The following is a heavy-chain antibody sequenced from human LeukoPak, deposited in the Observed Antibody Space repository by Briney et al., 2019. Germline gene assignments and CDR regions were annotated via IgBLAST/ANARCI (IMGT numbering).Heavy chain of an antibody. CDR2: IYTSGST. CDR3: ARDNEVLYGNDYYHYMDV. CDR1: GGSINSYH. V-gene: IGHV4-4*07. J-gene: IGHJ6*03. Sequence: PSETLSLTCTVSGGSINSYHWSWLPHPAGKGLEWIGRIYTSGSTNYNPSLKSRVTMSGDTSKNQFSLKLGSVTAADTALYYCARDNEVLYGNDYYHYMDVWGKGTTVTVSS. D-gene: IGHD2-2*02.